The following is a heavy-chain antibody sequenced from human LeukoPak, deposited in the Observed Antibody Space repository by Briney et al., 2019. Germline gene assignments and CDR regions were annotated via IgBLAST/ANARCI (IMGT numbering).Heavy chain of an antibody. Sequence: ASVKVSCKASGYTFTSYYMHWVRQAPGQGLEWMGIINPSGGSTSYAQKLQGRVTMTTDTSTSTAYMELRSLRSDDTAVYYCARVGGGSSGWFDPWGQGTLVTVSS. V-gene: IGHV1-46*01. J-gene: IGHJ5*02. CDR1: GYTFTSYY. D-gene: IGHD2-15*01. CDR3: ARVGGGSSGWFDP. CDR2: INPSGGST.